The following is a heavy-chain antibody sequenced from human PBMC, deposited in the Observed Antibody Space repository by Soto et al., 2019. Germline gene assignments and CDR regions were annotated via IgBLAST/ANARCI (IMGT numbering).Heavy chain of an antibody. V-gene: IGHV3-23*01. CDR3: AKKVNSGPGSQYFDY. Sequence: PGGSLRLSCATSGFMFSSYAMSWVRQAPGKGLEWVSSISGGGGITHYADSVRGRFTISRDNSKNMLFLQMNSLRAEDTAIYYCAKKVNSGPGSQYFDYWGQGTLITVSS. J-gene: IGHJ4*02. D-gene: IGHD3-10*01. CDR2: ISGGGGIT. CDR1: GFMFSSYA.